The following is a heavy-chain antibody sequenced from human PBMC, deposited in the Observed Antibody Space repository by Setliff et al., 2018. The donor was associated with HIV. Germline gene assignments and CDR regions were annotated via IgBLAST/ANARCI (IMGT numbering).Heavy chain of an antibody. CDR1: GYTFTGYY. D-gene: IGHD3-9*01. Sequence: ASVKVSCKASGYTFTGYYIHWVRQAPGQGLEWVGRINPNSGDTNYAQKFQGRVTMTRDTSINTAYMDLGRLRSDDTAVYYCARDFPNILTGYLDYFDYWGQGTLVTVSS. CDR3: ARDFPNILTGYLDYFDY. J-gene: IGHJ4*02. CDR2: INPNSGDT. V-gene: IGHV1-2*06.